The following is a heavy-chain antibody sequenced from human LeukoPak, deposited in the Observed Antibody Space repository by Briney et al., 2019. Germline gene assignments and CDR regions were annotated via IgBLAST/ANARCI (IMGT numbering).Heavy chain of an antibody. J-gene: IGHJ4*02. CDR3: GKIYEYDVLNIYYPHFDH. Sequence: GESLKISCKGSGYTFTTSWIGWVRQMPGKGLEWMGIVYPGGSDTRYSPSFQGQVTISADKSINTAYLQWSSLKASDTAMYYCGKIYEYDVLNIYYPHFDHWGQGTLVTVSS. D-gene: IGHD3-9*01. V-gene: IGHV5-51*01. CDR2: VYPGGSDT. CDR1: GYTFTTSW.